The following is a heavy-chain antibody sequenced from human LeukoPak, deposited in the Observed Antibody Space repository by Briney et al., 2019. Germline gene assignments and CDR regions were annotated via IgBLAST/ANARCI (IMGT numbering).Heavy chain of an antibody. J-gene: IGHJ4*02. Sequence: GGSLRLSCAASGFTVSSNYMSWVRQAPGKGLEWVSVIYSGGSTYYADSVKGRFTSSRDNSKNTLYLQMNSLRAEDTAVYYCARAGGGYYYFDYWGQGTLVTVSS. CDR1: GFTVSSNY. V-gene: IGHV3-66*02. D-gene: IGHD2-21*01. CDR2: IYSGGST. CDR3: ARAGGGYYYFDY.